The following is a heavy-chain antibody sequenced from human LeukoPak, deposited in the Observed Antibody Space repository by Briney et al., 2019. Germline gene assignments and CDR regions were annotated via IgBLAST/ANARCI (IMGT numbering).Heavy chain of an antibody. J-gene: IGHJ4*02. Sequence: SVKVSCKASGGTFSSYAISWVRQAPGQGLEWMGGIIPIFGTANYAQKFQGRVTITADESTSTAYMELSSLRSEDTAVYYRARTGEYYDSSGLFDYWGQGTLVTVSS. CDR3: ARTGEYYDSSGLFDY. CDR1: GGTFSSYA. CDR2: IIPIFGTA. D-gene: IGHD3-22*01. V-gene: IGHV1-69*13.